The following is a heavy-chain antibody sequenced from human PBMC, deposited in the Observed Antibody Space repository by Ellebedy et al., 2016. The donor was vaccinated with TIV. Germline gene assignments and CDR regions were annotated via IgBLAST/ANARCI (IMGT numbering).Heavy chain of an antibody. Sequence: GESLKISCKGSGYSFTSYWIGWVRQMPGKGLEWMGIIYPGDSDTRYSPSFQGQVTISADKSISTAYLQWSSLKASATAMYYCARRTIVVVVPPPQTDYGMDVWGQGTTVTVSS. CDR1: GYSFTSYW. V-gene: IGHV5-51*01. CDR2: IYPGDSDT. CDR3: ARRTIVVVVPPPQTDYGMDV. D-gene: IGHD3-22*01. J-gene: IGHJ6*02.